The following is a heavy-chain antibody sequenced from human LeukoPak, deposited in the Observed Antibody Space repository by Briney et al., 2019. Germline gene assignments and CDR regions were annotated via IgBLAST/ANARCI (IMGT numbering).Heavy chain of an antibody. CDR3: AKDQGWKPPHYLDS. Sequence: PGGSLRLSCAASGFTFSSSAMSWVRQVPGKGLEWVSGISASGGSTYYADSVRGRFTISRDNSKNTLYVQMNSLRDEGTAVYYCAKDQGWKPPHYLDSGGQGTLVTVSS. J-gene: IGHJ4*02. CDR1: GFTFSSSA. D-gene: IGHD4-23*01. V-gene: IGHV3-23*01. CDR2: ISASGGST.